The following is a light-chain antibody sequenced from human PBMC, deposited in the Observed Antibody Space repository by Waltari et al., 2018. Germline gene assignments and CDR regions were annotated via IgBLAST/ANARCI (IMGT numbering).Light chain of an antibody. CDR1: SSDVGGYNY. CDR3: NSYTSTNTRV. Sequence: QSALTQAASVSGSPGQPITISCTGTSSDVGGYNYVSWYQQHPGKAPKLMIYGVSNRPSGVSNRFSGSKSDNTASLTISGLQAEDEADYYCNSYTSTNTRVFGGGTKLTVL. CDR2: GVS. V-gene: IGLV2-14*03. J-gene: IGLJ3*02.